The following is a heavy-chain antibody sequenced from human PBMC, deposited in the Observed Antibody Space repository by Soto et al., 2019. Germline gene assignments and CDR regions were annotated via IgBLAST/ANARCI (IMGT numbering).Heavy chain of an antibody. CDR2: IYYSGST. CDR1: GGSISSYY. Sequence: SETLSLTCTVSGGSISSYYWSWIRQPPGKGLEWIGYIYYSGSTNYNPSLKSRVTISVDTSKNQFSLKLSSVTAADTAVYYCARRIVVEWFGEFYYYYMDVWGKGTTVTVSS. V-gene: IGHV4-59*08. CDR3: ARRIVVEWFGEFYYYYMDV. D-gene: IGHD3-10*01. J-gene: IGHJ6*03.